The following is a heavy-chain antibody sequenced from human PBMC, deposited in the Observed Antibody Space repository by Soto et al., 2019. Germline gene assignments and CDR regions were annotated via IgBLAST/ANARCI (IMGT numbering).Heavy chain of an antibody. CDR2: IRSKANSYAT. CDR3: TRLAQEIGSDP. V-gene: IGHV3-73*02. Sequence: EVQLVESGGGLVQPGGSLKLSCAASGFTFSGSAMHWVRQASGKGLEWVGRIRSKANSYATAYAASVKGRFTISRDDSKTTAYLQMNSLKTEDTAVYYCTRLAQEIGSDPWGQGTLVTVSS. CDR1: GFTFSGSA. J-gene: IGHJ5*02.